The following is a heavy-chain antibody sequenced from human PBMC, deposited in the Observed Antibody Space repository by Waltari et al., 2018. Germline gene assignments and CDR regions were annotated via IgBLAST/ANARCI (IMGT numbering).Heavy chain of an antibody. CDR2: IYYSGST. D-gene: IGHD2-15*01. J-gene: IGHJ6*02. CDR3: ARQGSRVVVAARDYYYGMDV. Sequence: QVQLQESGPGLVKPSETLSLTCTVSGGSISSHYWSWIRQPPGKGLEWIGYIYYSGSTNYNPSLKSRVTISVDTSKNQFSLKLSSVTAADTAVYYCARQGSRVVVAARDYYYGMDVWGQGTTVTVSS. CDR1: GGSISSHY. V-gene: IGHV4-59*08.